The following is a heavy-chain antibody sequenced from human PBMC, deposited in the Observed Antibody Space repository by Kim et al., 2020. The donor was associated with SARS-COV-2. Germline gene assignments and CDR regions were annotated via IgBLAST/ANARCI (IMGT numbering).Heavy chain of an antibody. D-gene: IGHD3-22*01. V-gene: IGHV4-34*01. CDR1: GGSFSGYY. CDR3: ARGHRTRDSSGYPYYYYYYMDV. J-gene: IGHJ6*03. CDR2: INHSGST. Sequence: SETLSLTCAVYGGSFSGYYWSWIRQPPGKGLEWIGEINHSGSTNYNPSLKSRVTISVDTSKNQFSLKLSSVTAADTAVYYCARGHRTRDSSGYPYYYYYYMDVWGKGTTVTVSS.